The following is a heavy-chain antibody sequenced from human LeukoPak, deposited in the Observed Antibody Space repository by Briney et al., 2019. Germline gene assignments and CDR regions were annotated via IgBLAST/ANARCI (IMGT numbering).Heavy chain of an antibody. D-gene: IGHD2-15*01. CDR3: ARDGGYCSGGSCYTSYYYYYGMDV. V-gene: IGHV3-21*01. CDR2: ISSSSSYI. CDR1: GFTFSSYS. Sequence: GRSLRHSCAASGFTFSSYSMNWVRQAPGKGLEWVSSISSSSSYIYYADSVKGRFTISRDNAKNSLYLQMNSLRAEDTAVYYCARDGGYCSGGSCYTSYYYYYGMDVWGQGTTVTVSS. J-gene: IGHJ6*02.